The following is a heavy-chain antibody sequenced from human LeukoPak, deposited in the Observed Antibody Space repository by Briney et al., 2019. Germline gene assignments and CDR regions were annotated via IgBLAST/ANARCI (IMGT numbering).Heavy chain of an antibody. D-gene: IGHD2/OR15-2a*01. J-gene: IGHJ4*02. CDR3: ARDEPSPDSTDLDY. CDR2: IDQDGSDK. V-gene: IGHV3-7*01. Sequence: GGSLRLSCAASGFTLSDFWMSWVRQAPGKGLEWVANIDQDGSDKNYVGSVKGRFTISRDDAKNSLFLQMNSLRAEDTAVYYCARDEPSPDSTDLDYWGQGTLVTVSS. CDR1: GFTLSDFW.